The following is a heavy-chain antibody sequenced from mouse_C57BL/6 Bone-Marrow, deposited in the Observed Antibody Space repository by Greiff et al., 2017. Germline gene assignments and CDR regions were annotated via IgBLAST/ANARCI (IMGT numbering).Heavy chain of an antibody. J-gene: IGHJ1*03. Sequence: QVQLQQSGAELVKPGASVKISCKASGYAFSSYWMNWVKQRPGKGLEWIGQICPGDGDTNYNGKLKGKATLTADKSSSTAYMQLSSRTSEDSAVYFCASGYYGSSYGWYFDVWGTGTTVTVSS. CDR2: ICPGDGDT. CDR1: GYAFSSYW. V-gene: IGHV1-80*01. CDR3: ASGYYGSSYGWYFDV. D-gene: IGHD1-1*01.